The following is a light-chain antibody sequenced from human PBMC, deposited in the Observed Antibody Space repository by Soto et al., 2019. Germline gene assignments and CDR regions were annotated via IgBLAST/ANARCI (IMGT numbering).Light chain of an antibody. CDR1: QSVGSY. V-gene: IGKV3-11*01. CDR2: GSS. CDR3: QHRSNWPFT. J-gene: IGKJ3*01. Sequence: EIVLTQSPATLSLSPGESGTLSCRASQSVGSYLAWYQQKPGQAPRLLIHGSSTTAPGIAARFSGRGSVTDFTLTISNVEPEDFAVYYCQHRSNWPFTFGPGTKV.